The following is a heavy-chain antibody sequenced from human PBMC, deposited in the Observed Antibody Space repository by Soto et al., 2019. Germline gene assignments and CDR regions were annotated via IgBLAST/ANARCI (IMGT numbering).Heavy chain of an antibody. J-gene: IGHJ6*02. CDR1: GGAISSGGYY. V-gene: IGHV4-31*03. Sequence: QVQLQESGPGLVKPSQTLSLTCTVSGGAISSGGYYWSLIRQLPGKGLEWIGYIYYSERTYYNPSLKSRVTISVDTSKNQFHLKLSSVTAADTAVYYCESGTEVSPSWGVWGQGTTVTVSS. D-gene: IGHD3-16*01. CDR2: IYYSERT. CDR3: ESGTEVSPSWGV.